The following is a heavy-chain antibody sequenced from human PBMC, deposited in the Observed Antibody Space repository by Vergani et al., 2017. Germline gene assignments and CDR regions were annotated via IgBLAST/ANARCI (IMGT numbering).Heavy chain of an antibody. J-gene: IGHJ4*02. CDR2: ISGSGGST. D-gene: IGHD2-2*01. CDR3: AKDLYPLMVVVPTGADY. V-gene: IGHV3-23*01. CDR1: GFTFSSYV. Sequence: EVQLLESGGGLVQPGGSLRLSCAASGFTFSSYVMSWVRQAPGKGLKWVSAISGSGGSTYYADSVKGRFTISRDNSKNTLYLQMNSLRAEDTAVYYCAKDLYPLMVVVPTGADYWGQGTLVTVAS.